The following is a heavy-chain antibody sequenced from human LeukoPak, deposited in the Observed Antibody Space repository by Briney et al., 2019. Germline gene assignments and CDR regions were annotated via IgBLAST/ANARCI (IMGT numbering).Heavy chain of an antibody. Sequence: SETLSLTCTVSGGSISSYYWSWIRQPPGKGLERIGYIYYSGSTNYNPSLKSRVTISVDTSKNQFSLKLSSVTAADTAVYYCARAHKYPPDYYYCMDVWGKGTTVTVSS. CDR3: ARAHKYPPDYYYCMDV. J-gene: IGHJ6*03. CDR1: GGSISSYY. CDR2: IYYSGST. D-gene: IGHD2-2*01. V-gene: IGHV4-59*01.